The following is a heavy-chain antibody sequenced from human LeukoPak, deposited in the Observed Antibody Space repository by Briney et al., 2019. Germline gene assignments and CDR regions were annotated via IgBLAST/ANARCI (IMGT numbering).Heavy chain of an antibody. CDR1: GGSFSDYY. Sequence: PSETLSLTCAVYGGSFSDYYWSWIRQPPGKGLEWIGEINHSGTTNYNPSLKSRVIVSVDTSKSQFSLKLTSVTAADTAVYYCARGGRSEYFGSGSHDYWGQGTLVTVSS. CDR2: INHSGTT. J-gene: IGHJ4*02. CDR3: ARGGRSEYFGSGSHDY. D-gene: IGHD3-10*01. V-gene: IGHV4-34*01.